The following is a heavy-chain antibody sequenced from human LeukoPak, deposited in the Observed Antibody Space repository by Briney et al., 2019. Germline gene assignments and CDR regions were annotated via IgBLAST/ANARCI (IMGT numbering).Heavy chain of an antibody. Sequence: GGSLRLPCGAWGFIFTRNTIACPRQAPGKGLEWVSAIDGSGGTTFYADSVKGRVTISRVQSTNTMSLQMNRLRRVETAVYDCAKAHCSSSSCSRADNWGQGTLVTVSS. J-gene: IGHJ4*02. CDR3: AKAHCSSSSCSRADN. V-gene: IGHV3-23*01. CDR2: IDGSGGTT. D-gene: IGHD2-2*01. CDR1: GFIFTRNT.